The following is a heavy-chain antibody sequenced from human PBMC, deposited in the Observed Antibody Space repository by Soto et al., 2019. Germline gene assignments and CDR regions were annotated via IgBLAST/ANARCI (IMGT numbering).Heavy chain of an antibody. CDR3: AREGSYYDPTPPGGY. V-gene: IGHV1-2*02. CDR2: INPNSGGT. D-gene: IGHD3-22*01. J-gene: IGHJ4*02. CDR1: GYTFTGYY. Sequence: ASVKVSCKASGYTFTGYYIHWVRQAPGQGLEWMGWINPNSGGTNYAQKFQGRVTMTRDTSISTAYMELSRLRSDDTAVYYCAREGSYYDPTPPGGYWGQGTLVTVSS.